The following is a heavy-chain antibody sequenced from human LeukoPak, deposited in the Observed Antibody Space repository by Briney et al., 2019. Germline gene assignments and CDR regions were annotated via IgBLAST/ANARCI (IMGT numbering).Heavy chain of an antibody. V-gene: IGHV3-23*01. CDR3: AKSGGRRSHFDY. D-gene: IGHD2-15*01. CDR1: GFIFINYA. J-gene: IGHJ4*02. CDR2: IYNDGGET. Sequence: GGSLRLSCAASGFIFINYAMNWVRQAPGKGLVWGADIYNDGGETYYTDSVKGRFTISRDNSKNTLYLQMNSLRAEDTSLYYCAKSGGRRSHFDYWGQGTLVTVSS.